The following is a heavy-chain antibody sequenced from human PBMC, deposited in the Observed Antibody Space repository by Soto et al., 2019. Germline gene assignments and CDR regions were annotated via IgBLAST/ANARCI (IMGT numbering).Heavy chain of an antibody. CDR1: GFTFSTYG. CDR2: ISYDGSNK. V-gene: IGHV3-30*18. J-gene: IGHJ4*02. CDR3: AKGDRSGWYFLLY. Sequence: GGSLRLSCAASGFTFSTYGMHWVRQAPGKGLEWVAVISYDGSNKYYADSVKGRFTISRDNSKNTLYMKMNSLRAEDTAVYYCAKGDRSGWYFLLYWGQGTLVTVSP. D-gene: IGHD6-19*01.